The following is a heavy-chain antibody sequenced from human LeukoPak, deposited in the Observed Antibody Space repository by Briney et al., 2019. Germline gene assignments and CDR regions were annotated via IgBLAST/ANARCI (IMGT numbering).Heavy chain of an antibody. CDR2: MSYDGRNT. J-gene: IGHJ4*02. Sequence: PGGSLRLSCVASGLSFSTSGMHWVRQAPGKGLEGVSVMSYDGRNTKHTDSVKGRFTLSRDNSNNKVILQMNNLRPEDTAVYYCATSSRPGADYPSYLDYWGPGTLVTVSS. CDR1: GLSFSTSG. CDR3: ATSSRPGADYPSYLDY. V-gene: IGHV3-30*03. D-gene: IGHD6-6*01.